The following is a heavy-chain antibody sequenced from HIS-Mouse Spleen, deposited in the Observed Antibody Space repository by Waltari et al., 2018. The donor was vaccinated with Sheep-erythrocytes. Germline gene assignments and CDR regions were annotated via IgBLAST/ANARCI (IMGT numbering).Heavy chain of an antibody. CDR2: ISYDGSNK. V-gene: IGHV3-30*18. CDR3: AKAYSSSWYLFDY. J-gene: IGHJ4*02. CDR1: GFTFSSYG. D-gene: IGHD6-13*01. Sequence: QVQLVESGGGVVQPGRSLRLSCAASGFTFSSYGMHWVRQAPGKGLEWVAVISYDGSNKYYADSVKGRFTISRDNSKTTLYLQMNSLRAEDTAVYYCAKAYSSSWYLFDYWGQGTLVTVSS.